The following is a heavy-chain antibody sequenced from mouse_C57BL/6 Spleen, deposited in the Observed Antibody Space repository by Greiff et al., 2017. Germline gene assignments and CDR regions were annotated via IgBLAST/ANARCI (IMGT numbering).Heavy chain of an antibody. J-gene: IGHJ4*01. V-gene: IGHV1-81*01. CDR1: GYTFTSYG. D-gene: IGHD1-1*01. CDR2: INPRSGNT. CDR3: AINYYGSRDCAMDY. Sequence: VQLQQSGAELARPGASVKLSCKASGYTFTSYGISWVKQRTGQGLEWIGEINPRSGNTYYNEKFKGKATLTVDKSSSTAYMELLSLTSEDSAVYFCAINYYGSRDCAMDYWGQGTSVTVSS.